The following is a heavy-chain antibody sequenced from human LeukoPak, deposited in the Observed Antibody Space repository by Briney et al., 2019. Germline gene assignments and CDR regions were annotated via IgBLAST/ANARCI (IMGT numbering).Heavy chain of an antibody. V-gene: IGHV3-23*01. CDR2: ISESGAST. CDR3: ARDHNSGWFNADMLEYFQH. CDR1: AFTFNTFDNFA. Sequence: PGGSLRLSCSVSAFTFNTFDNFAMNWVRQAPGKGLEWVAAISESGASTYYAASVKGRFTISRDNSENTLYLQMNSLRAEDTAVYYCARDHNSGWFNADMLEYFQHWGQGTLVTVSS. D-gene: IGHD6-19*01. J-gene: IGHJ1*01.